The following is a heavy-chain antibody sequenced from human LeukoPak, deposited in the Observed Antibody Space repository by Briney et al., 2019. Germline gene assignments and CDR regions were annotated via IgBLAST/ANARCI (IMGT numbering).Heavy chain of an antibody. CDR3: AREGRKFPPEPDAFDI. V-gene: IGHV1-2*04. CDR1: GYTFTGYY. D-gene: IGHD1-14*01. CDR2: INPNSGGT. Sequence: GSVKVSCKASGYTFTGYYMHWVRQAPGQGLEWMGWINPNSGGTNYAQKFQGWVTMTRDTSISTAYMELSRLRSDDTAVYYCAREGRKFPPEPDAFDIWGQGTMVTVSS. J-gene: IGHJ3*02.